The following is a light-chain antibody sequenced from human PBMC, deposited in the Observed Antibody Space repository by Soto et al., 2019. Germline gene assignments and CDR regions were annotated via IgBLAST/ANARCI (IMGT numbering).Light chain of an antibody. Sequence: DIQMTQSPSTLSASVGDRVTITCWASQSISSWLAWYQQKPGKAPKLLIYKASSLESGVPSRFSGSGSGTDFTLTISSLQPEDFATYYCQHYNSYSEAFGQGTKVDIK. CDR1: QSISSW. CDR3: QHYNSYSEA. V-gene: IGKV1-5*03. CDR2: KAS. J-gene: IGKJ1*01.